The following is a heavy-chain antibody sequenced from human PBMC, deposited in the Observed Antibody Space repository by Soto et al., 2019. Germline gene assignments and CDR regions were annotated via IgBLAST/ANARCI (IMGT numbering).Heavy chain of an antibody. CDR2: ISASSAHI. CDR1: GFSFGSFS. CDR3: ARLSGTYGRRHYFDY. D-gene: IGHD3-16*01. Sequence: VQLAESGGGLVKPGGSLRLSCAASGFSFGSFSLNWVRQAPGKGLEWVSFISASSAHIYYGDSVRGRFTISRDNAKNSLYLQMNSLRAEDTAVYYCARLSGTYGRRHYFDYWGQGTLVTVSS. J-gene: IGHJ4*02. V-gene: IGHV3-21*01.